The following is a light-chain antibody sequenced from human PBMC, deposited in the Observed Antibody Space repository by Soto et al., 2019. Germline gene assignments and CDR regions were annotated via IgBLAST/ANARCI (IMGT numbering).Light chain of an antibody. CDR1: SSNIGSNS. CDR2: GDD. J-gene: IGLJ1*01. Sequence: QSGLTQPPSASGTPGQRVTISCSGSSSNIGSNSVNWYQQLPGTAPKLLIFGDDQRPSGVPDRFSGSKSGTSASLAISGLQPEDEANYNCATWDDSLNGLYIFGTGTKVTVL. V-gene: IGLV1-44*01. CDR3: ATWDDSLNGLYI.